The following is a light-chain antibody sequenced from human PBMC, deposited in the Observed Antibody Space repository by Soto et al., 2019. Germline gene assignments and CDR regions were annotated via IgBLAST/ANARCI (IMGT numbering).Light chain of an antibody. V-gene: IGKV3-15*01. CDR2: GAS. CDR3: QQSNSWPYT. CDR1: QSVRDN. J-gene: IGKJ2*01. Sequence: EIVMTHSPATLSVSPGERATLSCRASQSVRDNLAWYQQKPGQAPRLLIYGASTRATGIPARFSGSGSGTEFTLTISSLQYEDCAVYFCQQSNSWPYTFGQGTKLEIK.